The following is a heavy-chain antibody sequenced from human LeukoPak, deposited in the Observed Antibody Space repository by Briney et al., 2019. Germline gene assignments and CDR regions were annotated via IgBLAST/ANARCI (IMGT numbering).Heavy chain of an antibody. CDR3: ARVAAKTVDY. D-gene: IGHD2-15*01. Sequence: SETLSLTCTVSGYSISSGYYWGWIRQPPGKGLEWIGSIYHSGSTYYNPSLKSRVTISVDTSKNQFSLKLSSVTAADTAVYYCARVAAKTVDYWGQGTLVTVSP. V-gene: IGHV4-38-2*02. CDR2: IYHSGST. CDR1: GYSISSGYY. J-gene: IGHJ4*02.